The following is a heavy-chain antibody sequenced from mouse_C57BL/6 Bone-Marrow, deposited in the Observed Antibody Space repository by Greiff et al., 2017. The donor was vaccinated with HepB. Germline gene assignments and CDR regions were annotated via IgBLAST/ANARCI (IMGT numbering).Heavy chain of an antibody. Sequence: QVQLQQSGAELVRPGASVTLSYKASGYTFTDYDMHWVKQTPVHGLEWIGAIDPETGGTAYNQKFKGKAILTADQSSSPAYMELRSLTSEDSAVYYCTRWVFITTLVAMDYYAMDYWGQGTSVTVSS. V-gene: IGHV1-15*01. CDR1: GYTFTDYD. CDR3: TRWVFITTLVAMDYYAMDY. J-gene: IGHJ4*01. D-gene: IGHD1-1*01. CDR2: IDPETGGT.